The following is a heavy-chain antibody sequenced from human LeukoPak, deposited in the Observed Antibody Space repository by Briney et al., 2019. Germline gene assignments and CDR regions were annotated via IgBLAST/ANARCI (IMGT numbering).Heavy chain of an antibody. Sequence: GGSLRLSCAASGFTFSGSAIHWVRQSSGKGLEWVGQIDKKDKGYATATAYAASVKGRFTISRDDSINTAYLQMKSLKTEDTALYYCTRGSGAYNWFDPWGQGTLVTVSS. CDR1: GFTFSGSA. CDR2: IDKKDKGYATAT. CDR3: TRGSGAYNWFDP. J-gene: IGHJ5*02. V-gene: IGHV3-73*01. D-gene: IGHD1-26*01.